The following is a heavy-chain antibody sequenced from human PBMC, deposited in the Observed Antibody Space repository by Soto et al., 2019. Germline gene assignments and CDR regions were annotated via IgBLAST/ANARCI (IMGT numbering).Heavy chain of an antibody. V-gene: IGHV2-5*02. J-gene: IGHJ4*02. D-gene: IGHD1-26*01. CDR3: AHAYGGRSLY. CDR2: IYWDDSK. Sequence: QITLKESGPTLVKPTQTLTRTCTFSGFSLTTGRVGVGCIRQPPGEALEWLAVIYWDDSKTYRPSLESRLTITKDTSKNQVALTMTNMDSLDTATYYCAHAYGGRSLYWGQGTLVTVSS. CDR1: GFSLTTGRVG.